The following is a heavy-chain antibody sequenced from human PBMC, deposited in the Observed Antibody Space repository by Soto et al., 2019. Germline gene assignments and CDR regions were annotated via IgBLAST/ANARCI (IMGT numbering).Heavy chain of an antibody. Sequence: SETLSLTCTVSGGSVSSGSYYWSWIRQPPGKGLEWIGYIYYSGSTNYNPSLKSRVTISVDTSKNQFSLKLSSVTAADTAVYYCARGGIVLVPAAEVNWFAPWVQGTLVTVSS. CDR3: ARGGIVLVPAAEVNWFAP. CDR2: IYYSGST. CDR1: GGSVSSGSYY. V-gene: IGHV4-61*01. J-gene: IGHJ5*02. D-gene: IGHD2-2*01.